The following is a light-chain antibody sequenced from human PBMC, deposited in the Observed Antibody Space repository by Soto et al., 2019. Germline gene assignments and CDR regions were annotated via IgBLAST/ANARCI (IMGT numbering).Light chain of an antibody. V-gene: IGKV1-5*01. CDR3: QQYHRYST. J-gene: IGKJ1*01. CDR2: DVS. Sequence: GDRVTITFRASQSINAWLAWYQQKPGKAPKLLIYDVSTLASGVPSRFSGSASGTEFTLTISNLESDDFASYYCQQYHRYSTFGQGTKVDIK. CDR1: QSINAW.